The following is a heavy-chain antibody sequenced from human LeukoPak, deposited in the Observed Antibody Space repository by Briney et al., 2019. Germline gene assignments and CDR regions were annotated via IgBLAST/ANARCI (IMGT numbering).Heavy chain of an antibody. CDR2: ISGSGGST. CDR3: AKDLGATEGYFDY. D-gene: IGHD1-26*01. J-gene: IGHJ4*02. Sequence: GGSLRLSCAASGFTFSSYAMSWVRQAPGKGLEWVSAISGSGGSTYYADSVKGRFTISRDNSKNTPYLQMNSLRAEDTAVYYCAKDLGATEGYFDYWGQGTLVTVSS. CDR1: GFTFSSYA. V-gene: IGHV3-23*01.